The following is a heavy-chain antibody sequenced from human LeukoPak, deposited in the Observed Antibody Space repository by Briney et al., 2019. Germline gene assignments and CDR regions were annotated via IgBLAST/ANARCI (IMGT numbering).Heavy chain of an antibody. D-gene: IGHD4-17*01. CDR2: INPNSGGT. CDR3: ARGIGYGHYYYGMDV. Sequence: GASVKVSCKASGYTFTGYYMHWVRQAPGRGLEWMGWINPNSGGTNYAQKSQGRVTMTRDTSISTAYMELSRLRSDDTAVYYCARGIGYGHYYYGMDVWGQGTTVTVSS. J-gene: IGHJ6*02. CDR1: GYTFTGYY. V-gene: IGHV1-2*02.